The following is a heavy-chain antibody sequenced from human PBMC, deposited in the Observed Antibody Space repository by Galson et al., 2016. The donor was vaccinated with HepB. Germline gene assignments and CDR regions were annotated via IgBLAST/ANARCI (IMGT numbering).Heavy chain of an antibody. CDR1: GFTFSKYA. CDR2: ISGSGDST. CDR3: ARQYGGGAHHCDS. J-gene: IGHJ5*01. Sequence: SLRLSCAASGFTFSKYAMGWVRQAPGKGLEWVSTISGSGDSTYYADSVKGRFTISRDNAKNLLYLQMNSLRAEDTAVYYCARQYGGGAHHCDSWGHGTLVTVSS. V-gene: IGHV3-23*01. D-gene: IGHD3-16*01.